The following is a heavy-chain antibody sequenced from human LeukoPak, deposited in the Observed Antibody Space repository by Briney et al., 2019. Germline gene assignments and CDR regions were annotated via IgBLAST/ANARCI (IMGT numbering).Heavy chain of an antibody. CDR3: ARRSGGRRGYFDY. CDR2: IYYSGST. D-gene: IGHD2-15*01. J-gene: IGHJ4*02. CDR1: GGSISSYY. V-gene: IGHV4-59*01. Sequence: PSETLSLTCTVSGGSISSYYWSWIRQPPGKGLEWTGYIYYSGSTNYNPSLKSRVTISVDTSKNQFPLKLSSVTAADTAVYYCARRSGGRRGYFDYWGQGTLVTVSS.